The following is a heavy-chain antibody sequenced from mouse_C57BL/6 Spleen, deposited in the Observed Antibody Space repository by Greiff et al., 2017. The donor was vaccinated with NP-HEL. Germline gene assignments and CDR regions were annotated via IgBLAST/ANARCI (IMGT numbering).Heavy chain of an antibody. V-gene: IGHV2-6*01. CDR1: GFSLTSYG. Sequence: VQLQQSGPGLVAPSQSLSITCTVSGFSLTSYGVDWVRQSPGKGLEWLGVIWGVGSTNYNSALKSRLSISKDNSKSQVFLKMNSLQTDDTAMYYCASDFDSSGYFAYWGQGTLVTVSA. CDR2: IWGVGST. CDR3: ASDFDSSGYFAY. J-gene: IGHJ3*01. D-gene: IGHD3-2*02.